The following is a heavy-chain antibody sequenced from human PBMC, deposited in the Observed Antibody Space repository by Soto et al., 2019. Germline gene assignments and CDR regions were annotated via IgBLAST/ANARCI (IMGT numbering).Heavy chain of an antibody. CDR1: GFTFSSYD. Sequence: PGGSLRLSCAASGFTFSSYDMHWVRQATGKGLEWVSAIGTAGDTYYPGSVKGRFTISRENAKNSLYLQMNSLRAGDTAVYYCARGSTYYYDSSAYSAISGMDVWGQGPTVTVSS. CDR3: ARGSTYYYDSSAYSAISGMDV. V-gene: IGHV3-13*04. J-gene: IGHJ6*02. CDR2: IGTAGDT. D-gene: IGHD3-22*01.